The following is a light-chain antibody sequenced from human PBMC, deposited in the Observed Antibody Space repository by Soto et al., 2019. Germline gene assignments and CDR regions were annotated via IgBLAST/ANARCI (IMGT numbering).Light chain of an antibody. CDR2: DVS. CDR3: CSYAGSYTLV. J-gene: IGLJ2*01. Sequence: QSVLTQPRSVSGSPGQSVTISCTGTSSDVGGYNYVSWYQQHPGKAPKLMIYDVSKRPSGVPDRFSGRKSGNTASLTISGLQAEDEADYYCCSYAGSYTLVFGGGTKLTVL. CDR1: SSDVGGYNY. V-gene: IGLV2-11*01.